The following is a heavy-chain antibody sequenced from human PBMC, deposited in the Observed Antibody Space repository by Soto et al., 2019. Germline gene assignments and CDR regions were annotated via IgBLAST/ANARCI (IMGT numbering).Heavy chain of an antibody. D-gene: IGHD2-2*01. J-gene: IGHJ4*02. CDR3: ARDPGLGYCSSTSCPYYFDY. Sequence: WGFLRLSCAASGFTLSTYSINLFRQAPLKWLEWVSSISSSSTYIYYADSVKGRFTISRDDAKNSLYLQMNSLRAEDTAVYYCARDPGLGYCSSTSCPYYFDYWGQGTLVTVSS. CDR1: GFTLSTYS. CDR2: ISSSSTYI. V-gene: IGHV3-21*01.